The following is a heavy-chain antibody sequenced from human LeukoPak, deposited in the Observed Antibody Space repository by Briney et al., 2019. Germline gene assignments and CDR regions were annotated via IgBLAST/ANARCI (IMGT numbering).Heavy chain of an antibody. CDR1: GFTLSSYS. D-gene: IGHD5-18*01. CDR2: ISSSSSYI. Sequence: GESLRLSCTASGFTLSSYSMNWVRQAPGKGLELVSSISSSSSYIYYADSVKGRFTISRDNDKNSLYLQMNSLRAEDTAVYYCAREPMIQLWDDAFDIWGQGTMVTVSS. V-gene: IGHV3-21*01. J-gene: IGHJ3*02. CDR3: AREPMIQLWDDAFDI.